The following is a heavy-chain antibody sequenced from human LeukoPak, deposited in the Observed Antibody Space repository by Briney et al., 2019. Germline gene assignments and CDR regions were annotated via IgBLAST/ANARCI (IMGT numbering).Heavy chain of an antibody. CDR2: INPSGGST. D-gene: IGHD6-19*01. CDR1: GYTLTSYY. Sequence: ASVKVSCKASGYTLTSYYMHWVRQAPGQGLEWMGIINPSGGSTSYAQKFQGRVTMTRDTSTSTVYIELSSLRSEDTAVYYCAREKAVANSFDYWGQGTLVTVSS. V-gene: IGHV1-46*01. J-gene: IGHJ4*02. CDR3: AREKAVANSFDY.